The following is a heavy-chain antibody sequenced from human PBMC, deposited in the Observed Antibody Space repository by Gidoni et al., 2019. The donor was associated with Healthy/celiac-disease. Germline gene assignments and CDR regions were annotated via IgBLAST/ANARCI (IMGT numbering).Heavy chain of an antibody. J-gene: IGHJ4*02. CDR2: ISSNGGST. D-gene: IGHD3-3*01. CDR1: GFPFSSYA. V-gene: IGHV3-64D*06. Sequence: EVQLVESGGGLVQPGGSLRLSCSAYGFPFSSYAMHWVRQAPGQGLEYVSAISSNGGSTYYADSVKGRFTISRDNSKNTLYLQMSSLRAEDTAVYYCVKGDYDFWSGYYYWGQGTLVTVSS. CDR3: VKGDYDFWSGYYY.